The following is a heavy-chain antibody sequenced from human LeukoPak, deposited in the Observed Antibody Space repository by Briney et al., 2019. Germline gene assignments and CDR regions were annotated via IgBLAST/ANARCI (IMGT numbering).Heavy chain of an antibody. Sequence: PSETLSLTCTVSGGSISSSSYYWGWIRQPPGKGLEWIGSIYYSGSTYYNPSLKSRVTISVDTSKNQFSLKLSSVTAADTAVYYCARVAISTVTVDYWGQGTLVTVSS. CDR2: IYYSGST. V-gene: IGHV4-39*01. CDR3: ARVAISTVTVDY. D-gene: IGHD4-11*01. J-gene: IGHJ4*02. CDR1: GGSISSSSYY.